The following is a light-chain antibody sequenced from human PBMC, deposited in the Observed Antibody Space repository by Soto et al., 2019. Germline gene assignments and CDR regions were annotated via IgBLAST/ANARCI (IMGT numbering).Light chain of an antibody. Sequence: EILLTQSPGTLSLSPGERATLSCRASQSVSSSYLAWYQQKPGQAPRLLIYGASSRATGIPDRFSGSGSGTDFTLTISRLEPEDFAVYYCQQYGSLITFGQGTRLEIK. V-gene: IGKV3-20*01. J-gene: IGKJ5*01. CDR2: GAS. CDR3: QQYGSLIT. CDR1: QSVSSSY.